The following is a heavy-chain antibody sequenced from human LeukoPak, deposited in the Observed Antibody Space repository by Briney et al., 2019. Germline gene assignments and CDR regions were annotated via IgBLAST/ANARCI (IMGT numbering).Heavy chain of an antibody. CDR3: ARDKASGWFFDY. V-gene: IGHV1-18*01. CDR1: GYTFTSYG. J-gene: IGHJ4*02. Sequence: ASVKVSCKASGYTFTSYGISWVRQAPGQGLEWMGWISGYDGRTNYAQNFQGRVIMTTDTSTSTAYMELRSLRSDDTAVYYCARDKASGWFFDYWGQGTLVTVSS. D-gene: IGHD6-19*01. CDR2: ISGYDGRT.